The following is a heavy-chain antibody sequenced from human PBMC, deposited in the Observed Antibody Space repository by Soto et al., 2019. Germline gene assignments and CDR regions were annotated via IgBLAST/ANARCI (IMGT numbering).Heavy chain of an antibody. CDR3: ARQSTDSSGYYSAAFDI. Sequence: PAGTLSLTCAVYGGSFSGYYWSWIRQPPGKGLEWIGEINPSGSTNYNPSLKSRVTISVDTSKNQFSLKLSSVTAADTAVYYCARQSTDSSGYYSAAFDIWGQGTMVTVSS. V-gene: IGHV4-34*01. CDR2: INPSGST. D-gene: IGHD3-22*01. CDR1: GGSFSGYY. J-gene: IGHJ3*02.